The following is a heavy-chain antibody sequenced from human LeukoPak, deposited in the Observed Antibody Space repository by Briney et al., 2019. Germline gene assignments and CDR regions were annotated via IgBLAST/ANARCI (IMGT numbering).Heavy chain of an antibody. V-gene: IGHV7-4-1*02. J-gene: IGHJ3*02. Sequence: GASVKVSCKASGGTFSSYAISWVRQAPGQGLEWMGWINTNTGNPTYAQGFTGRFVFSLDTSVSTAYLQISSLKAEDTAVYYCALTLDVDIVATRGAFDIWGQGTMVTVSS. D-gene: IGHD5-12*01. CDR2: INTNTGNP. CDR1: GGTFSSYA. CDR3: ALTLDVDIVATRGAFDI.